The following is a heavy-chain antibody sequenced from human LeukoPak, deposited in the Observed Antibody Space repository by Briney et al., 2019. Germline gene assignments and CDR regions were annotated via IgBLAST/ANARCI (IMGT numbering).Heavy chain of an antibody. CDR1: GGTFSSYA. J-gene: IGHJ4*02. V-gene: IGHV1-69*01. D-gene: IGHD2-21*02. CDR3: ARDETLGDETPFDY. CDR2: IIPIFGTA. Sequence: GASVKVSFTASGGTFSSYAISWVRQAPGQGLEWMGGIIPIFGTANYAQKFQGRVTITADESTSTAYMELSSLRSEDTAVYYCARDETLGDETPFDYWGQGTLVTVSS.